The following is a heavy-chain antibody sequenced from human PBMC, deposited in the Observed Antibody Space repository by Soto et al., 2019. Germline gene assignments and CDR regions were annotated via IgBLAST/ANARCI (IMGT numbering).Heavy chain of an antibody. V-gene: IGHV3-11*06. CDR3: ARVNWAFYFDY. Sequence: QVQLVESGGGLVKPGGSLRLSCAASGFTFSDYYMTWIRQAPGKGLEWVAYISSSGGNTNYADSVKGRFTISRDNAKNSLYLQMNGLRAEDTAVSFCARVNWAFYFDYWGQGTLVTVSS. D-gene: IGHD1-1*01. CDR1: GFTFSDYY. CDR2: ISSSGGNT. J-gene: IGHJ4*02.